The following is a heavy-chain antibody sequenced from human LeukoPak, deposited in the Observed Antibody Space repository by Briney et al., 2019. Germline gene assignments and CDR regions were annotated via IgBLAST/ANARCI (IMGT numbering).Heavy chain of an antibody. Sequence: PGRSLRLSCAASGFTFSSYAMSWVRQAPGKGLEWVSTISGSGGSTYYTDSVKGRFTISRDNSKNTLYLQMNSLRAEGTAVYYCAKFWCSGGSCSWHYYGMDVWGQGTTVTVSS. CDR2: ISGSGGST. D-gene: IGHD2-15*01. CDR3: AKFWCSGGSCSWHYYGMDV. J-gene: IGHJ6*02. V-gene: IGHV3-23*01. CDR1: GFTFSSYA.